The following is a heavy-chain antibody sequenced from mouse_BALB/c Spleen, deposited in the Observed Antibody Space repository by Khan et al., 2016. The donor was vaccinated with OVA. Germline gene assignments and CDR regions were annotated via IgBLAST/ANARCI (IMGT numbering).Heavy chain of an antibody. CDR1: GYTFTSYW. Sequence: LQQPGSELVRPGASVKLSCKASGYTFTSYWMHWVKQRHGQGLEWIGNIYPGSGSTNYDEKFKSKGTLTVDTSSSTAYMHLSSLTAEESAVYYCTRGGYYGKSLVAYGGQGTLVTVSA. J-gene: IGHJ3*01. CDR3: TRGGYYGKSLVAY. CDR2: IYPGSGST. D-gene: IGHD2-1*01. V-gene: IGHV1S22*01.